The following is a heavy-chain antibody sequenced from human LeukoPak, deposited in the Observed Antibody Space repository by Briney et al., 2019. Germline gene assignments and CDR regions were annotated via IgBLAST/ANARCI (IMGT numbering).Heavy chain of an antibody. Sequence: GGSLRLSCAASGFTFSVAATTWVRQAPGKGLEWVSLIGASGESTYYADSVKGRFTISRDNSKNTLPLQMNSLRVEDTAMYFCAKDIQLSTWGLGTMVTVSS. V-gene: IGHV3-23*01. CDR1: GFTFSVAA. CDR2: IGASGEST. J-gene: IGHJ3*01. CDR3: AKDIQLST. D-gene: IGHD5-24*01.